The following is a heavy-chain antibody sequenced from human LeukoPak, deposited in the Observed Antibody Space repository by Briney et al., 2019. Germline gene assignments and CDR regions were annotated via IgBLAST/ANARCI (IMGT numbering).Heavy chain of an antibody. D-gene: IGHD7-27*01. CDR3: ARDRGELGERYFDY. CDR1: GFTFDDYG. J-gene: IGHJ4*02. CDR2: INWNGGST. Sequence: AGESLKISCAASGFTFDDYGMSWVRQAPGKGLEWVSGINWNGGSTGYADSVKGRFTISRDNAKNSLYLQMNSLRAEDTALYYCARDRGELGERYFDYWGQGTLVAVSS. V-gene: IGHV3-20*04.